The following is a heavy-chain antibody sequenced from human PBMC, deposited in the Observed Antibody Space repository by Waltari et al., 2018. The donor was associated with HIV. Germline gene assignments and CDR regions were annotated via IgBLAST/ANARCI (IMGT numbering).Heavy chain of an antibody. V-gene: IGHV4-59*01. CDR2: NYYSGST. D-gene: IGHD2-15*01. CDR1: GGSISSYY. CDR3: AREKGVYCSGGSCQGWFDP. Sequence: QVQLQESGPGLVTPSENLSLTCTVSGGSISSYYCSWIRQPPGKGLEWIGYNYYSGSTNYNPSLKSRVTISVDTSKNQFSLKLSSVTAADTAVYYCAREKGVYCSGGSCQGWFDPWGQGTLVTVSS. J-gene: IGHJ5*02.